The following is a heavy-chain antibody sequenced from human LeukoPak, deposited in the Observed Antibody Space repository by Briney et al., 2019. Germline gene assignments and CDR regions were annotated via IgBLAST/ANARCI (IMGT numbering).Heavy chain of an antibody. V-gene: IGHV3-23*01. CDR2: ISDSGGST. CDR3: ATQNFDY. J-gene: IGHJ4*02. Sequence: GGSLRLSCAASGFTLSNYAMSWVRQAPGQGLEWVSTISDSGGSTYYADPVKGRFTLSRDNSKSTLSLQMNSLRADDTAVYYCATQNFDYWGQGTLVTVSS. CDR1: GFTLSNYA.